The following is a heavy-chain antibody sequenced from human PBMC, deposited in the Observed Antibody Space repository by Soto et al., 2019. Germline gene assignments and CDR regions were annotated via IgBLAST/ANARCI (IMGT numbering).Heavy chain of an antibody. J-gene: IGHJ4*02. V-gene: IGHV3-23*01. CDR1: GFTFSNYA. CDR2: IARAGDLI. CDR3: AKGSVASRPYYFDL. Sequence: GGSLRLSCAASGFTFSNYAMVWVRQAPGKGLEWVSAIARAGDLIRYADSVKGRFTISRDNSMNTLYLQTNSLRGEDTAVYYCAKGSVASRPYYFDLWGQGTLVTVSS. D-gene: IGHD2-2*01.